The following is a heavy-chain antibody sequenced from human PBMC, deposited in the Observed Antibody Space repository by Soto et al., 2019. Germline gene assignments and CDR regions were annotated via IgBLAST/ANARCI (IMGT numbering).Heavy chain of an antibody. Sequence: SETLSLTCTVSVGSSTNYYWSWIRQPAGKGLEWIGRMYTKERTNYNLSFKSRVTMSVDTSKNQFSLKLNAVTAADTAVYYCARDDYKDGGNNWFDPWGQGTLVTVSS. J-gene: IGHJ5*02. D-gene: IGHD3-16*01. V-gene: IGHV4-4*07. CDR1: VGSSTNYY. CDR2: MYTKERT. CDR3: ARDDYKDGGNNWFDP.